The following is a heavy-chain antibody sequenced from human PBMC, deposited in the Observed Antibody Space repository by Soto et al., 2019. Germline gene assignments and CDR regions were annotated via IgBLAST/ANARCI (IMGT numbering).Heavy chain of an antibody. D-gene: IGHD5-12*01. J-gene: IGHJ4*02. CDR2: NNVYNGDT. Sequence: QVQLVQSGAEVKKPGASMKVSCKASGYTFTSHGISWVRKAPGQELEWMGWNNVYNGDTNYARKFQGRVSMTADSSTNTAYLDLRSLRSDDTAVYDCARDALGVPLLATIHFDQWGQGTLV. CDR3: ARDALGVPLLATIHFDQ. CDR1: GYTFTSHG. V-gene: IGHV1-18*04.